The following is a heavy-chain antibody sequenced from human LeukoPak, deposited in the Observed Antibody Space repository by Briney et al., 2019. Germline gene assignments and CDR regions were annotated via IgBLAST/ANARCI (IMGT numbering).Heavy chain of an antibody. CDR1: GFTLSSYA. J-gene: IGHJ6*02. CDR2: ISGSGGST. V-gene: IGHV3-23*01. CDR3: AKVVFRCGDSCYRYYYGMDV. Sequence: GGSLRLSCAASGFTLSSYAMSWVRQAPGKGLEWVSAISGSGGSTYYADSVKGRFTISRDNSKNTLYLQMNSLRAEDTAVYYCAKVVFRCGDSCYRYYYGMDVWGQGTAVTVSS. D-gene: IGHD2-15*01.